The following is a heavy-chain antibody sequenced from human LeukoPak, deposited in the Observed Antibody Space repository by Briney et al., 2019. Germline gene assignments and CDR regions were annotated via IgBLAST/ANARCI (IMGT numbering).Heavy chain of an antibody. CDR3: ARVTGLGTNEYYHH. CDR2: INNDGTTT. D-gene: IGHD3-10*01. J-gene: IGHJ1*01. CDR1: GFTFSSYW. V-gene: IGHV3-74*01. Sequence: GGSLRLSCAASGFTFSSYWMHWVRQAPGKGLVWVSRINNDGTTTNYADSVKGRFTISKDNAKNTLYLQMNSLRAEDTAIYYCARVTGLGTNEYYHHWGQGTLVTVSS.